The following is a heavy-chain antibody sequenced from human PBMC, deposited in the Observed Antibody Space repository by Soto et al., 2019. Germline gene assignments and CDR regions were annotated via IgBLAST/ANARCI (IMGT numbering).Heavy chain of an antibody. CDR3: ARRALYCSGGSCAGFDH. Sequence: SETLSLTCTVSGGSISSSSYYWGWIRQPPGKGLEWIGSIYYSGSTYYNPSLKSRVTTSVDTSKNQFSLKLSSVTAADTAVYYCARRALYCSGGSCAGFDHWGQGTLVTVSS. D-gene: IGHD2-15*01. CDR2: IYYSGST. J-gene: IGHJ5*02. V-gene: IGHV4-39*01. CDR1: GGSISSSSYY.